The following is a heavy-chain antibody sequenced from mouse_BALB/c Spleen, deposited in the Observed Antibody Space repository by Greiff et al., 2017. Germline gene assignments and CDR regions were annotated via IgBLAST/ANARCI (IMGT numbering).Heavy chain of an antibody. CDR2: IWSGGST. J-gene: IGHJ1*01. Sequence: VKLMESGPGLVQPSQSLSITCTVSGFSLTSYGVHWVRQSPGKGLEWLGVIWSGGSTDYNAAFISRLSISKDNSKSQVFFKMNSLQANDTAIYYCARKDYGYGYFDVWGAGTTVTVSS. CDR1: GFSLTSYG. CDR3: ARKDYGYGYFDV. D-gene: IGHD1-1*01. V-gene: IGHV2-2*02.